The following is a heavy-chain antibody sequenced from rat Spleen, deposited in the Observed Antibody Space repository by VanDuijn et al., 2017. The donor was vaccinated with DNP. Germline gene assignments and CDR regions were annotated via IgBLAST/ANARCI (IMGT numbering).Heavy chain of an antibody. J-gene: IGHJ2*01. D-gene: IGHD1-2*01. CDR3: ARSTITAISNWFLY. Sequence: EVQLVESGGGLVQPGNSLKLSCAASGFTFSDYAMAWVRQSPKKGLEWVATIIYDGSSTYYRDSVRGRFTISRDNAKNTLYLHMNSLRSEDTATYYCARSTITAISNWFLYWGQGVMVTVSS. V-gene: IGHV5-17*01. CDR1: GFTFSDYA. CDR2: IIYDGSST.